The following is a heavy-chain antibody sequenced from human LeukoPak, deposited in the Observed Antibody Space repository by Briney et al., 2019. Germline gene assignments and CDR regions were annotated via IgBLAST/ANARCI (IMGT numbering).Heavy chain of an antibody. Sequence: GTSLRLSCTASGFTFSNHGMLWVRQAPGKGLEWVAVIWHDGSNKYYADSVKGRFTISRDNAKNSLYLQMNSLRAEDTAVYYCARVTLGTYYFDYWGQGTLVTVSS. J-gene: IGHJ4*02. D-gene: IGHD3-16*01. CDR2: IWHDGSNK. CDR1: GFTFSNHG. CDR3: ARVTLGTYYFDY. V-gene: IGHV3-33*01.